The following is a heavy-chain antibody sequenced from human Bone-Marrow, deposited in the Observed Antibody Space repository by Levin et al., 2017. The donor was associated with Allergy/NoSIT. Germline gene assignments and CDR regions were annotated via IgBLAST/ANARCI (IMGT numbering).Heavy chain of an antibody. J-gene: IGHJ3*02. D-gene: IGHD5-12*01. CDR1: GGSINSNSYY. CDR2: IYYSGST. V-gene: IGHV4-39*02. Sequence: PSETLSLTCTVSGGSINSNSYYWGWIRQPPGKGLEWIGNIYYSGSTYYNPSLKSRVTMSVDTSKNHFSLWLTSVTAADTAVYYCARWWLRGWRAFDIWGQGTMVTVSS. CDR3: ARWWLRGWRAFDI.